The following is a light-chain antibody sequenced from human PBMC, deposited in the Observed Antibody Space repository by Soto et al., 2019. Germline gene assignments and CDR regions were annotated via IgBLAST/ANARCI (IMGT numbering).Light chain of an antibody. CDR3: HQSYSTPWT. CDR1: QSISSY. J-gene: IGKJ1*01. CDR2: DSS. V-gene: IGKV1-39*01. Sequence: DIQMTQSPSSLSASVGDRVTITCRASQSISSYLTWYQQKPGKAPKLLIYDSSSLQSGVPSRFRGSGSGTDFTLTINSLQPEDFATYSCHQSYSTPWTFGQGTKVEI.